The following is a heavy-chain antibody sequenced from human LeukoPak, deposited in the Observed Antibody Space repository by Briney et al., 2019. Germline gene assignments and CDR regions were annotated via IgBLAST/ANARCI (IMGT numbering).Heavy chain of an antibody. D-gene: IGHD2-21*02. CDR3: ARGISYCGGDCSDY. CDR2: INPNSGGT. V-gene: IGHV1-2*02. Sequence: SVKVSCKASGYTFTGYYMHWMRQAPGQGLEWMGWINPNSGGTNYAQKFQGRVTMTRDTSISTAYMELSRVRSDDTAVYYCARGISYCGGDCSDYWGQGTLVTVSS. J-gene: IGHJ4*02. CDR1: GYTFTGYY.